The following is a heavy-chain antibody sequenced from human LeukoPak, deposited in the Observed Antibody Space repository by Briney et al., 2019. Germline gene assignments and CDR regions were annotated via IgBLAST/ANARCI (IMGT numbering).Heavy chain of an antibody. D-gene: IGHD4-17*01. CDR1: GGSISSSSYY. J-gene: IGHJ4*02. CDR3: ARQDDYGDYRNFDY. CDR2: IYYSGST. Sequence: SETLSLTCTVSGGSISSSSYYWGWIRQPPGKGLEWIGSIYYSGSTYYNPSLKSRVTISVDTSKNQFSLKLSSVTAADTAVYYCARQDDYGDYRNFDYWGQGTLVTVSS. V-gene: IGHV4-39*01.